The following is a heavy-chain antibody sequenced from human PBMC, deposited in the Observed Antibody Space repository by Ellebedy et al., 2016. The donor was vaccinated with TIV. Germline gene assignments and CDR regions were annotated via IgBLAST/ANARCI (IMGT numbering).Heavy chain of an antibody. D-gene: IGHD3-10*01. J-gene: IGHJ4*02. CDR1: GFTVSSNY. CDR3: ARDSGKPRSLLWFGEFRN. CDR2: ISSSSSYI. Sequence: PGGSLRLSCAASGFTVSSNYMSWVRQAPGKGLEWVSSISSSSSYIYYADSVKGRFTISRDNAKNSLYLQMNSLRAEDTAVYYCARDSGKPRSLLWFGEFRNWGQGTLVTVSS. V-gene: IGHV3-21*01.